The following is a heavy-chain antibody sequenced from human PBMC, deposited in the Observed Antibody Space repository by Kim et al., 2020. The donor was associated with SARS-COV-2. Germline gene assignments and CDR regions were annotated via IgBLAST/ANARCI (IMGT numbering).Heavy chain of an antibody. CDR3: ARDMNPTVYDY. V-gene: IGHV1-3*01. CDR2: VNAANDKT. J-gene: IGHJ4*02. Sequence: ASVKVSCKASGYTFKSYPIHWLRQAPGPRLEWMGWVNAANDKTKYSQKFQGRVTITRDTSANTAYMELSSLTSEDTAVYYCARDMNPTVYDYWGQGTLVTVSS. D-gene: IGHD4-4*01. CDR1: GYTFKSYP.